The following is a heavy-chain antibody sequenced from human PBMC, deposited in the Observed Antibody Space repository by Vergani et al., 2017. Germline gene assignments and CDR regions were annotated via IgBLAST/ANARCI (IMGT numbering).Heavy chain of an antibody. D-gene: IGHD3-3*01. CDR1: GGAISSFY. CDR3: TRYYEGGFDP. CDR2: IYYGGSS. Sequence: QVQLQESGPGLVKPSETLSLTCIVSGGAISSFYWSWIRQPPGKGLEWIGYIYYGGSSNYNPSLRSRVTISLDTSKNQFSLKLRSVTTADTAVYYCTRYYEGGFDPWGQGTLVTVSS. J-gene: IGHJ5*02. V-gene: IGHV4-59*01.